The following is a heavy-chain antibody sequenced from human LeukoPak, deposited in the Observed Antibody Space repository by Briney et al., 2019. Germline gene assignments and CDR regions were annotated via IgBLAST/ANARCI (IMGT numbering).Heavy chain of an antibody. J-gene: IGHJ5*02. Sequence: SGTLCLTCAVSGVSIRTSKWWSGVRQPPGKGLEGIGEIYHSGGTYSNPSLKSRVTISVDKSKNTFSLKLSSVTAADTAVYYRSSSPHYDFVTGYFECFDPWGQGTLVTVSS. D-gene: IGHD3-9*01. V-gene: IGHV4-4*02. CDR1: GVSIRTSKW. CDR2: IYHSGGT. CDR3: SSSPHYDFVTGYFECFDP.